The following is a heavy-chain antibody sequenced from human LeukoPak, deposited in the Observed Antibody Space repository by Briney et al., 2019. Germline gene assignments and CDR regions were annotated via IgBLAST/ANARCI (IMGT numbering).Heavy chain of an antibody. CDR2: INEGGSET. J-gene: IGHJ4*02. V-gene: IGHV3-7*04. CDR1: GFTFRSYW. Sequence: GGSLRLSCAVSGFTFRSYWMNWVRQAPGKGLEWVANINEGGSETYYLDSVKGRFTISRDNAKESMFLQMNSLRVEDTAVYYCVRGQRRVGSNWATMVAFDYWGQGTLLSVSS. D-gene: IGHD5-24*01. CDR3: VRGQRRVGSNWATMVAFDY.